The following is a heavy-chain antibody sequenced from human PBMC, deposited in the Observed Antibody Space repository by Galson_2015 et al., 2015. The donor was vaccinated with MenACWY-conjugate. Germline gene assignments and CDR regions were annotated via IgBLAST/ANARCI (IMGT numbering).Heavy chain of an antibody. V-gene: IGHV4-59*08. J-gene: IGHJ4*02. CDR2: IYYSGTT. Sequence: SETLSLTCTVSGGSISSYYLSWIRQPPGKGLEWIGYIYYSGTTKYNPSLKSRVTISADTSKTQFSLRLNSVTAADTAVYYCARRHCSRGSCFFYYWGQGSLGTVSS. D-gene: IGHD2-15*01. CDR3: ARRHCSRGSCFFYY. CDR1: GGSISSYY.